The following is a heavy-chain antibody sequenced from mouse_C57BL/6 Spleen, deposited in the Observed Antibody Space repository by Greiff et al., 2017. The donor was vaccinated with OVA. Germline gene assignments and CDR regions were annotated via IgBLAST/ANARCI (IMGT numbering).Heavy chain of an antibody. CDR3: TRITTVVGLDY. Sequence: QVQLKESGAELVRPGASVTLSCKASGYTFTDYEMHWVKQTPVHGLEWIGAIDPETGGTAYNQKFKGKAILTADKSSSTAYMELRSLTSEDSAVYYCTRITTVVGLDYWGQGTTLTVSS. CDR1: GYTFTDYE. V-gene: IGHV1-15*01. J-gene: IGHJ2*01. CDR2: IDPETGGT. D-gene: IGHD1-1*01.